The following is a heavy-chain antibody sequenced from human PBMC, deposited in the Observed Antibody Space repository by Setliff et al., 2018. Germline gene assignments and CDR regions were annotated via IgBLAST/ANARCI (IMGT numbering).Heavy chain of an antibody. J-gene: IGHJ4*02. CDR1: GFTFDDYG. Sequence: GGSLRLSCAASGFTFDDYGMSWVRQAPGKGLEWVSGINWNGGSTGYADSVKGRFTISRDDAQNSVYLQMSTLRAEDTAVYYCATFWSGYFDYWGQGSLVTVPQ. CDR2: INWNGGST. V-gene: IGHV3-20*04. CDR3: ATFWSGYFDY. D-gene: IGHD3-3*01.